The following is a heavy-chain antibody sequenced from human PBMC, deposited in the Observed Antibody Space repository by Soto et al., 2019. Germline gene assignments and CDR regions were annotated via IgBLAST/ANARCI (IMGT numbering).Heavy chain of an antibody. J-gene: IGHJ4*02. Sequence: SETLSLTCAVYGGSFSGYYWSWIRQPPGKGLEWIGEINHSGSTNYNPSLKSRVTISVDTSKNQFSLKLSSVTAADTAVYYCARAGLSGGYSYGYSHYFDYWGQGTLVTVS. D-gene: IGHD5-18*01. CDR1: GGSFSGYY. CDR3: ARAGLSGGYSYGYSHYFDY. CDR2: INHSGST. V-gene: IGHV4-34*01.